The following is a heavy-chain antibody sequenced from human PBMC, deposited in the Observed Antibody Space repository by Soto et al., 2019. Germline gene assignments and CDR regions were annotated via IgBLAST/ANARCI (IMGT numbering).Heavy chain of an antibody. J-gene: IGHJ4*02. V-gene: IGHV1-24*01. CDR1: GYTLTELS. CDR2: FDPEDGET. D-gene: IGHD3-22*01. Sequence: ASVKVSCKVSGYTLTELSMHWVRQAPGKGLEWMGGFDPEDGETIYAQKFQGRVTMTEDTSTDTAYMELSSLRSGDTAVYYCTTYYYDSSGYYYIDYWGQGTLVTVSS. CDR3: TTYYYDSSGYYYIDY.